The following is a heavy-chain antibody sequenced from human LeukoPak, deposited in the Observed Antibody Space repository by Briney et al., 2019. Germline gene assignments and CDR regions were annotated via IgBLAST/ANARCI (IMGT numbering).Heavy chain of an antibody. CDR3: ARESNGCYDY. D-gene: IGHD2-8*01. V-gene: IGHV4-39*07. CDR1: GGSISSYY. J-gene: IGHJ4*02. Sequence: PSETLSLTCTVSGGSISSYYWGWIRQPPGKGLEWIGNVYYSGSIYYNPSLKSRVTISVDTSKNQFSLKLSSVTAADTAVYYCARESNGCYDYWGQGTLVTVSS. CDR2: VYYSGSI.